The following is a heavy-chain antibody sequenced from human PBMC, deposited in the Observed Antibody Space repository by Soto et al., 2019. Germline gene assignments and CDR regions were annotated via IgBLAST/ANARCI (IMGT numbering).Heavy chain of an antibody. CDR2: TYYRSKWYN. J-gene: IGHJ6*03. CDR3: AGGGTIVVATRRLMDV. V-gene: IGHV6-1*01. Sequence: PSQTLSLTCAISGDSVSSNSAAWNWIRQSPSRGLEWLGRTYYRSKWYNDYAVSVKSRITINQDTSKNQFSLQLSSVTPEDTALYYCAGGGTIVVATRRLMDVWGKGTTVTVSS. D-gene: IGHD3-22*01. CDR1: GDSVSSNSAA.